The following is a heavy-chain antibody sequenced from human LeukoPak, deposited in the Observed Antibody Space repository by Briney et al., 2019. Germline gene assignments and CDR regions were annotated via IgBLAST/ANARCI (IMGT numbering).Heavy chain of an antibody. J-gene: IGHJ3*02. CDR1: GFTFRSYS. CDR3: ARRGYHDAFDI. V-gene: IGHV3-7*03. CDR2: IKQDGSEK. D-gene: IGHD3-22*01. Sequence: GGSLRLSCAASGFTFRSYSMNWVCQAPGKGLEWVANIKQDGSEKYYVDSVKGRFTISRDNAKNSLYLQMNSLRAEDTALYHCARRGYHDAFDIWGQGTMVTVSS.